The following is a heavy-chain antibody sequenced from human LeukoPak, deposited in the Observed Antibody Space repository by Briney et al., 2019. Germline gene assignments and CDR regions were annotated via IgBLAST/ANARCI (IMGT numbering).Heavy chain of an antibody. J-gene: IGHJ4*02. CDR1: GFTFSSYA. V-gene: IGHV3-23*01. D-gene: IGHD3-10*01. Sequence: GGSLRLSRAASGFTFSSYAMSWVRQPPGKGLEWVSGIVTNGGSTYYADSVKGRFTISRDNSKNSLYLQMNSLRADDTALYYCAKRSSGRSGFDYWGQGTLVTVSS. CDR2: IVTNGGST. CDR3: AKRSSGRSGFDY.